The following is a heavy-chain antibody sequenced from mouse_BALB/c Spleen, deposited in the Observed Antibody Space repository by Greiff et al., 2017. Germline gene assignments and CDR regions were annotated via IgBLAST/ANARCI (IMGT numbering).Heavy chain of an antibody. CDR2: ISYDGSN. Sequence: ESGPGLVKPSQSLSLTCSVTGYSITSGYYWNWIRQFPGNKLEWMGYISYDGSNNYNPSLKNRISITRDTSKNQFFLKLNSVTTEDTATYYCARGYGDYAMDDWGQGTSVTVSS. CDR1: GYSITSGYY. V-gene: IGHV3-6*02. D-gene: IGHD2-14*01. J-gene: IGHJ4*01. CDR3: ARGYGDYAMDD.